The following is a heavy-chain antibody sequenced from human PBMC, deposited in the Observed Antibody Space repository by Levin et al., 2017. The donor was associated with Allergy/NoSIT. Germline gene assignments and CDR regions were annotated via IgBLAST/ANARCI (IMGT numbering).Heavy chain of an antibody. Sequence: GESLKISCKASGYTFTSYYMHWVRQAPGQGLEWMGIINPSGGSTSYAQKFQGRVTMTRDTSTSTVYMELSSLRSEDTAVYYCAATGADSTGIVPLAFDIWGQGTMVTVSS. J-gene: IGHJ3*02. CDR2: INPSGGST. CDR1: GYTFTSYY. V-gene: IGHV1-46*01. D-gene: IGHD1-26*01. CDR3: AATGADSTGIVPLAFDI.